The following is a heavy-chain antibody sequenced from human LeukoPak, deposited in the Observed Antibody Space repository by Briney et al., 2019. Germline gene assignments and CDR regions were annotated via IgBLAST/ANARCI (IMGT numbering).Heavy chain of an antibody. CDR3: ARDMNGYYYDSSGYYHDAFDI. D-gene: IGHD3-22*01. J-gene: IGHJ3*02. Sequence: GGSLRLSCAASGFTFSTYSMNWVRQAPGKGLEWVSYISSSGSTIYYADSVKGRFTISRDNAKNSLYLQMNSLRAEDTAVYYCARDMNGYYYDSSGYYHDAFDIWGQGTMVTVSS. V-gene: IGHV3-48*04. CDR2: ISSSGSTI. CDR1: GFTFSTYS.